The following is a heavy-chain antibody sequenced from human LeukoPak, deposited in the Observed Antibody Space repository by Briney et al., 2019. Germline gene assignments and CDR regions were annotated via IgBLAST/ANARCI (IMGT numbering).Heavy chain of an antibody. Sequence: GGSLRLSCAASGFTFSSYGMHWVRQAPGKGLEWVAFIRYDGSNKYYADSVKGRFTISRDNSKNTLYLQMNSLRAEDTAVYYCAKDLYYGGNPRGAFDIWGQGTMVTVSS. CDR3: AKDLYYGGNPRGAFDI. V-gene: IGHV3-30*02. CDR1: GFTFSSYG. D-gene: IGHD4-23*01. J-gene: IGHJ3*02. CDR2: IRYDGSNK.